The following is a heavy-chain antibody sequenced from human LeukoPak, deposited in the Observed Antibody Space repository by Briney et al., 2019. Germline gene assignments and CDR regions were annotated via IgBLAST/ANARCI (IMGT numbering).Heavy chain of an antibody. CDR3: ARIQTEQWRFYLGDLGDAFDI. D-gene: IGHD6-19*01. CDR1: GFTFSSYW. J-gene: IGHJ3*02. CDR2: IKQDGSEK. Sequence: GGSLRLSCAASGFTFSSYWMSWVRQAPGKGLEWVANIKQDGSEKYYVDSVKGRFTISRDNAKNSLYLQMNSLRAEDTAVYYCARIQTEQWRFYLGDLGDAFDIWGQGTMVTVSS. V-gene: IGHV3-7*01.